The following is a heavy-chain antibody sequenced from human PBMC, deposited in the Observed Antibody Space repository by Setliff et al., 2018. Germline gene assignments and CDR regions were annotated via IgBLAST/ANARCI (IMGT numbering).Heavy chain of an antibody. V-gene: IGHV3-7*03. Sequence: PGGSLRLSCAASGFTFSSYWMAWVRQAPGKGLEWVANINQDGSQKYYVDSVEGRFTISRDNAKNSLYLQVNSLRVEDTALYYCARDPTRKFDSWGQGTLVTVSS. CDR3: ARDPTRKFDS. CDR1: GFTFSSYW. J-gene: IGHJ4*02. CDR2: INQDGSQK.